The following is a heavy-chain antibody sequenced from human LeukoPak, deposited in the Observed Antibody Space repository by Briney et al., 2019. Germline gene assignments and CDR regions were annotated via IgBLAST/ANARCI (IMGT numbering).Heavy chain of an antibody. D-gene: IGHD5-18*01. CDR2: INPSGGST. Sequence: GASVKVSCKASGYTFTSYYMHWVRQAPGQGLEWMGIINPSGGSTSYAQKFQGRVTMTRDTSTSTVYMELSSLRSEDTAVYYCARDLTAMVTIYYYYGMDVWGQGTTVTVSS. J-gene: IGHJ6*02. CDR1: GYTFTSYY. V-gene: IGHV1-46*01. CDR3: ARDLTAMVTIYYYYGMDV.